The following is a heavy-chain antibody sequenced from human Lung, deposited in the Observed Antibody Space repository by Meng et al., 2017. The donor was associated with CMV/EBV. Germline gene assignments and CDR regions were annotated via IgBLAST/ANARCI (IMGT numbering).Heavy chain of an antibody. J-gene: IGHJ1*01. CDR1: GDSITNHNW. CDR2: IPHRGSS. V-gene: IGHV4-4*02. D-gene: IGHD3-10*01. Sequence: QVQLRETGPALVKPSETLSLTCAFSGDSITNHNWWAWVRQPPGKGLEWIGEIPHRGSSAYNPSLKSRVSMSIDKSKNQFSLKLTSVTAADTAVYHCLRRSGGSVWGQGTLVTVSS. CDR3: LRRSGGSV.